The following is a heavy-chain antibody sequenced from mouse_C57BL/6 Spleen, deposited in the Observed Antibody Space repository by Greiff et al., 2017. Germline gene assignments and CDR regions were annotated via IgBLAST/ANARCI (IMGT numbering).Heavy chain of an antibody. CDR1: GYTFTSYW. J-gene: IGHJ1*03. CDR2: IYPGSGST. CDR3: ASGANWDVSWYFDV. Sequence: VQLQQPGAELVKPGASVKMSCKASGYTFTSYWITWVKQRPGQGLEWIGDIYPGSGSTNYNEKFKSKATLTVDTSSSTAYMQLSSLTSEDSAVYYCASGANWDVSWYFDVWGTGTTVTVSS. V-gene: IGHV1-55*01. D-gene: IGHD4-1*01.